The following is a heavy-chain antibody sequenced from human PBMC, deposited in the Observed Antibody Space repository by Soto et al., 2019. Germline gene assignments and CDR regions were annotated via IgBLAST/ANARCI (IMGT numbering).Heavy chain of an antibody. CDR1: VGSISGSY. CDR2: VYYTGST. Sequence: SSETLSLTCSVSVGSISGSYWSWMRQSPGKGLEWLGYVYYTGSTNYSPSLRSRVSISVDTSKNEFSLRLSSVTAADTAVYFCARSVAVPGAHIDYWGQGTQVTVSS. V-gene: IGHV4-59*01. CDR3: ARSVAVPGAHIDY. J-gene: IGHJ4*02. D-gene: IGHD6-19*01.